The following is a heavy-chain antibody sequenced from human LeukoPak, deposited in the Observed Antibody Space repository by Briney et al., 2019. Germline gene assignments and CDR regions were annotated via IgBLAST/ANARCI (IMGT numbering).Heavy chain of an antibody. CDR2: IIPIFGTA. CDR3: ARIHDSTGYYPYYFDY. V-gene: IGHV1-69*13. Sequence: GASVKVSCKASGGTFSSYAISWVRQAPGQGLEWMGGIIPIFGTANYAQKFQGRVTITADESTSTAYMELSSLRSEDTAVYYCARIHDSTGYYPYYFDYWGQGTLVTVSS. CDR1: GGTFSSYA. J-gene: IGHJ4*02. D-gene: IGHD3-22*01.